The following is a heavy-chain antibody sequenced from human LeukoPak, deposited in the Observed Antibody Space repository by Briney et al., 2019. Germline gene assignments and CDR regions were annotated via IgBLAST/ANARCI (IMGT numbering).Heavy chain of an antibody. CDR1: GGSISSSSYY. CDR3: AINLWFGELPTY. Sequence: SETLSLTCTVSGGSISSSSYYWGWIRQPPGKGLEWIGSIYYSGSTYYNPSLKSRVTISVDTSKNQFSLKLSSVTAADTAVYYCAINLWFGELPTYWGQGTLVTVSS. D-gene: IGHD3-10*01. CDR2: IYYSGST. V-gene: IGHV4-39*07. J-gene: IGHJ4*02.